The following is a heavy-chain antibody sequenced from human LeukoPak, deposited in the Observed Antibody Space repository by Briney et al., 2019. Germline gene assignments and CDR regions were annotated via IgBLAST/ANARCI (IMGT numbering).Heavy chain of an antibody. V-gene: IGHV3-66*01. D-gene: IGHD1-26*01. CDR2: IYSGGNT. CDR1: GFTVSSNY. Sequence: GGSLRLSCAASGFTVSSNYMSWVRQAPGKGLEWVSFIYSGGNTYYADSVKGRFTISRDNSKNTLYLQMDSLRAEDTAVYYCARGGIITSYAFEIWGQGAMVTVSS. J-gene: IGHJ3*02. CDR3: ARGGIITSYAFEI.